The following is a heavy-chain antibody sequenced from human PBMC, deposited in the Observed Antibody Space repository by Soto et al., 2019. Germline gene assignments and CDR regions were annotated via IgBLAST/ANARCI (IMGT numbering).Heavy chain of an antibody. D-gene: IGHD5-12*01. J-gene: IGHJ4*02. CDR1: GFTLSDHF. V-gene: IGHV3-72*01. Sequence: EVQVVESGGGLVQPGGSLRLSCAASGFTLSDHFMDWVRQAPGKGLEWVGRTKNKGNSYTTEYAASVKGRFTISRDDSKNSVYLDMNSLKSEDTAVYYCARGGYEYRYWGQGTLVTVSS. CDR3: ARGGYEYRY. CDR2: TKNKGNSYTT.